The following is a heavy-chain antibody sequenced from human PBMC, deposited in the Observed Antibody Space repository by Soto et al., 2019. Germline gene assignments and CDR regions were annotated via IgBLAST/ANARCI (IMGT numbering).Heavy chain of an antibody. D-gene: IGHD2-21*02. V-gene: IGHV3-21*01. Sequence: PGGSLRLSCAASGFAFSTFSMNWVRQAPGKGLEWVSSIDTRSDIYYADSVKGRFTISRDNAKNSPSLQMNSLRAEDTGVYYCAREETAWPLAYGLDVWGQGTTVTVSS. CDR3: AREETAWPLAYGLDV. J-gene: IGHJ6*02. CDR1: GFAFSTFS. CDR2: IDTRSDI.